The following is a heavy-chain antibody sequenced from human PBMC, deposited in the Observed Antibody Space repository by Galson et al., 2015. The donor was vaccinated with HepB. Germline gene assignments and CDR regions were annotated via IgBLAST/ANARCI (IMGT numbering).Heavy chain of an antibody. V-gene: IGHV3-21*01. CDR1: GFTFSSYS. J-gene: IGHJ4*02. CDR2: ISSSSSYI. D-gene: IGHD6-19*01. CDR3: ARAAITAAVAGIDY. Sequence: SLRLSCAASGFTFSSYSMNWVRQAPGKGLEWVSSISSSSSYIYYADSVKGRFTISRDNAKNSLYLQMNSLRAEDTAVYYCARAAITAAVAGIDYWGQGTLVTVSS.